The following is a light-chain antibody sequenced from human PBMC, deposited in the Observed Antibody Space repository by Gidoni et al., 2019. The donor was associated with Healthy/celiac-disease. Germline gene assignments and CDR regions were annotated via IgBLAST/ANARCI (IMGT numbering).Light chain of an antibody. CDR3: QVWDSSSVV. J-gene: IGLJ2*01. Sequence: SYELTPPLTLSVSLAQTARITCGGNNIGSKNVHWYQQKPGQAPVLVIYRDSNRPSGIPERFSGSNSGNTATLTISRDQAGDEADYYCQVWDSSSVVFGGGTKLTVL. CDR2: RDS. V-gene: IGLV3-9*01. CDR1: NIGSKN.